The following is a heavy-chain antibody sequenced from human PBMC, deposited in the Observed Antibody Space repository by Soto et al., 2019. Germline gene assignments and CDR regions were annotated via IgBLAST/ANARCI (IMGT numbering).Heavy chain of an antibody. D-gene: IGHD3-3*01. CDR2: IYWNDDK. V-gene: IGHV2-5*01. J-gene: IGHJ6*02. CDR3: AHKLRYLEPMDV. Sequence: SGPTLVNPTQTLTLTCTFSGFSLSTGGVAVGWIRQPPGKALEWLALIYWNDDKLYSPSLKTRLTVTKDTSKNQVVLTMTNVGPVDTATYYCAHKLRYLEPMDVWGQRTTVTVSS. CDR1: GFSLSTGGVA.